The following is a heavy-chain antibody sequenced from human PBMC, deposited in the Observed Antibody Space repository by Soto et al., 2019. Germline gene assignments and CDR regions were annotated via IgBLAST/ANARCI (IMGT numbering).Heavy chain of an antibody. J-gene: IGHJ4*02. CDR3: ARPANTVADHFDL. D-gene: IGHD4-17*01. V-gene: IGHV5-51*01. CDR2: IYPSDSDT. Sequence: RESLKLSCHVSGYTVTFYSIAWVRQSPGKGLEWMGIIYPSDSDTRYSPSFQGQVTISADQSINTAYLQWDSLKASDTAIYYCARPANTVADHFDLWGQGTPVTVSS. CDR1: GYTVTFYS.